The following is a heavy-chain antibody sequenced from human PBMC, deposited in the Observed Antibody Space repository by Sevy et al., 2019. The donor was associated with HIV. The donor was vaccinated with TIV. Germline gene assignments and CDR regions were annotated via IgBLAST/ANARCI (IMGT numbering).Heavy chain of an antibody. Sequence: SETLSLTCTVSGVSISTHSWSWIRQPPGKGLEYIGYIYYNGNDNYNPSFQSRVTISGDTSINQLSLKLTSVTAADTAVYYCARDMDNFYGMDVWGQGTTVTVSS. CDR2: IYYNGND. V-gene: IGHV4-59*11. CDR1: GVSISTHS. CDR3: ARDMDNFYGMDV. J-gene: IGHJ6*02. D-gene: IGHD3-10*01.